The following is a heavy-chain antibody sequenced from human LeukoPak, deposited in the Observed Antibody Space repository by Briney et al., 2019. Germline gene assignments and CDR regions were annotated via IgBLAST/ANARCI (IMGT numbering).Heavy chain of an antibody. V-gene: IGHV4-39*01. CDR2: IYYSGST. CDR1: GGSISSSSYY. D-gene: IGHD1-26*01. Sequence: PSETLSLTXTVSGGSISSSSYYWGWIGQPPGKGLEWIGSIYYSGSTYYNPSLKSRVTISVDTSKNQFSLKLSSVTAADTAVYYCARRKGGSYFLYYFDYWGQGTLVTVSS. CDR3: ARRKGGSYFLYYFDY. J-gene: IGHJ4*02.